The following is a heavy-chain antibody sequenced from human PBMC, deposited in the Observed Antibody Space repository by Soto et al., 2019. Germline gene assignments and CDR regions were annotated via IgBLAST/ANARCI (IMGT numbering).Heavy chain of an antibody. CDR1: GFTFSTYE. D-gene: IGHD6-13*01. Sequence: EVQLVESGGNLVQPGGSLRLSCAAPGFTFSTYEFNWVRQAPGRGLEWISYISVSGNIIKYADSVKGRFTISRDNAENSLHLHMSSLRVDDTALYFCVRDTMRASAAASLDYWGQGTQVIVSS. CDR2: ISVSGNII. CDR3: VRDTMRASAAASLDY. J-gene: IGHJ4*02. V-gene: IGHV3-48*03.